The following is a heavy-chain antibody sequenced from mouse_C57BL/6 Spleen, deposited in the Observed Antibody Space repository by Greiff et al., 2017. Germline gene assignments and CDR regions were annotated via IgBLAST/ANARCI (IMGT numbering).Heavy chain of an antibody. CDR2: ISSGGSYT. J-gene: IGHJ2*01. Sequence: EVQGVESGGDLVKPRGSLKLSCAASGFTFSSYGMSWVRQTPDKRLEWVATISSGGSYTYYPDSVKGRFTISRDNAKNTLYLQMSSLKSEDTAMYYCARVTTLYFDYWGQGTTLTVSS. D-gene: IGHD1-1*01. CDR3: ARVTTLYFDY. V-gene: IGHV5-6*01. CDR1: GFTFSSYG.